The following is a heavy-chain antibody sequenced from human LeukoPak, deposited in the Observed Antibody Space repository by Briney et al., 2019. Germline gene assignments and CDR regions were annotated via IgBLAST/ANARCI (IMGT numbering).Heavy chain of an antibody. CDR1: GFTVSSNY. Sequence: GGSLGLSCAASGFTVSSNYMSWVRQAPGKGLEWVSVIYSGGSTYYADSVKGRFTISRDNSKNTLYLQMNSLRAEDTAVYYCARAPPRYDSSGYGAYWGQGTLVTVSS. V-gene: IGHV3-53*01. CDR3: ARAPPRYDSSGYGAY. CDR2: IYSGGST. D-gene: IGHD3-22*01. J-gene: IGHJ4*02.